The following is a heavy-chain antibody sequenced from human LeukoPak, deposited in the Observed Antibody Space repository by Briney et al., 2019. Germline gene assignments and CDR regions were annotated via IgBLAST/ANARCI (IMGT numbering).Heavy chain of an antibody. CDR3: AVVSGRLLLPFDLDV. J-gene: IGHJ6*02. Sequence: SETLSLTCTVSGGSISSNYWSWIRQPPGKGLEWIGHIYYSGSTNYNPSLKSRVTISIDTSKNQFSLNPNSVTAADTAVYYCAVVSGRLLLPFDLDVWGQGTLVTVSS. V-gene: IGHV4-59*01. CDR2: IYYSGST. CDR1: GGSISSNY. D-gene: IGHD2-15*01.